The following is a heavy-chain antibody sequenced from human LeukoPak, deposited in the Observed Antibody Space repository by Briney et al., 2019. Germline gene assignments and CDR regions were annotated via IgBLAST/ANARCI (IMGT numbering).Heavy chain of an antibody. Sequence: SETLSPTCTVSGGSISSYYWSWIRQPPGKGLEWIGYIYYSGSTNYDPSLKSRVTISEDTSKNQFSLKLSSVTAADTAVYYCARDDNYGTFDYWGQGTLVTVSS. CDR3: ARDDNYGTFDY. D-gene: IGHD4-17*01. V-gene: IGHV4-59*01. J-gene: IGHJ4*02. CDR2: IYYSGST. CDR1: GGSISSYY.